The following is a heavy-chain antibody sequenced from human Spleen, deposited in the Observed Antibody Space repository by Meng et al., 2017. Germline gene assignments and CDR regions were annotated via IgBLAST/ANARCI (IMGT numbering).Heavy chain of an antibody. CDR3: ARVPFDY. CDR2: ISSNGGST. D-gene: IGHD2-2*01. J-gene: IGHJ4*02. Sequence: GESLKISCAASGFTFSSYAMHWVRQAPGKGLEYVSAISSNGGSTYYANSVKGRFTISRDNSKNTLYLQMGSLRAEDMAVYYCARVPFDYWGQGTLVTVSS. CDR1: GFTFSSYA. V-gene: IGHV3-64*01.